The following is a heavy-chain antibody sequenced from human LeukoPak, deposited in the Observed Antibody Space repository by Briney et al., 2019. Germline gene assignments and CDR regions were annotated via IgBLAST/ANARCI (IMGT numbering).Heavy chain of an antibody. V-gene: IGHV1-2*02. Sequence: ASVKVSCKASGYTFTGYYMHWVRQAPGQGLEWMGWINPNSGGTSYQGRVTMTRDTSISTAYMDLSKLRSDDTAVYYCARSTTSKKPGWLSYWGQGTLVAVSS. D-gene: IGHD1-26*01. J-gene: IGHJ4*02. CDR2: INPNSGGT. CDR1: GYTFTGYY. CDR3: ARSTTSKKPGWLSY.